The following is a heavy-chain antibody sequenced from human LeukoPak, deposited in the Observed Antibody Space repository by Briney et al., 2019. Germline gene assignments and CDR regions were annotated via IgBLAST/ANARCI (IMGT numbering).Heavy chain of an antibody. V-gene: IGHV3-66*02. Sequence: PGGPLRPSCAASGFTASSNYMSCVSEAPGKGLEWVSLIYSGGSTSYAGSVMGRFTISRDNSENTLYLQMNSLRAEDTAVYYCARVPLHPTGYYGMDVWGQGTTVTVSS. CDR3: ARVPLHPTGYYGMDV. CDR2: IYSGGST. J-gene: IGHJ6*02. CDR1: GFTASSNY.